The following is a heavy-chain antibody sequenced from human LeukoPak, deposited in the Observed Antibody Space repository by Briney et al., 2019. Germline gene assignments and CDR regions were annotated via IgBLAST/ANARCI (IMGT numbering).Heavy chain of an antibody. J-gene: IGHJ4*02. CDR1: GFMFNNYW. Sequence: GGSLRLSCAASGFMFNNYWMTWVRQAPGKGLEWVGNINQDGSDKYYGDSVKGRFTISRDNAKNSLYLQMKSLRAEDTAVYYCARDTRYFDSWGQGNMVTVSS. V-gene: IGHV3-7*01. CDR3: ARDTRYFDS. CDR2: INQDGSDK.